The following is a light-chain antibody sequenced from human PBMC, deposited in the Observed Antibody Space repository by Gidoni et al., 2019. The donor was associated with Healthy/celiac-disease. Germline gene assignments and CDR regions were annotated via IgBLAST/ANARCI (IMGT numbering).Light chain of an antibody. CDR1: ALPKQY. CDR2: KDS. CDR3: QSADSSGTSWV. V-gene: IGLV3-25*03. J-gene: IGLJ3*02. Sequence: SYELTQPPSVSVSPGQTARITCSGDALPKQYAYWYQQKPGQAPVLVIYKDSERPSGIPERFSGSSSGTTVTLTISGAQAEDEADYYCQSADSSGTSWVFGGGTKLTVL.